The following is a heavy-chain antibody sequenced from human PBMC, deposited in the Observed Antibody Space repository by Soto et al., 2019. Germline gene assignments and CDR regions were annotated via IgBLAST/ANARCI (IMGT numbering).Heavy chain of an antibody. V-gene: IGHV3-30-3*01. CDR1: GFTFSSYA. J-gene: IGHJ4*02. D-gene: IGHD6-19*01. CDR2: ISYDGSNK. CDR3: ARDILAVAGTLDY. Sequence: GGSLRLSCAASGFTFSSYAMHWVRQAPGKGLEWVAVISYDGSNKYYADSVKGRFTISRDNSKNTLYLQMNSLRAEDTAVYYCARDILAVAGTLDYWGQGTLVTSPQ.